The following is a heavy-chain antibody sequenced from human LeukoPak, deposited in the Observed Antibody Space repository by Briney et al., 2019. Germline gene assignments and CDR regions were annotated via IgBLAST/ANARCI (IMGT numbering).Heavy chain of an antibody. D-gene: IGHD6-19*01. CDR3: ARLAVAGNNWFDP. CDR2: INTNTGNP. J-gene: IGHJ5*02. Sequence: GASVKVSCKASGGTFSSYAISWVRQAPGQGLEWMGWINTNTGNPTYAQGFTGRFVFSLDTSVSTAYLQISSLKAEDTAVYYCARLAVAGNNWFDPWGQGTLVTVSS. CDR1: GGTFSSYA. V-gene: IGHV7-4-1*02.